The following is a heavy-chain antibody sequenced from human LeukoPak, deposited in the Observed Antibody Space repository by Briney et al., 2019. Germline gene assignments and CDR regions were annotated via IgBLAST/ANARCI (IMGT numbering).Heavy chain of an antibody. Sequence: SETLSLTCTVSGYSVNSGYYWGWIRQPPGKGLEWIGSIYHSGSTYFNPSLKSRVTISVDTSKNQFSLKLSSVTAADTAVYYWARGRGFYSSDWSKPFYGGKGTLATVSS. CDR2: IYHSGST. CDR3: ARGRGFYSSDWSKPFY. CDR1: GYSVNSGYY. J-gene: IGHJ4*02. D-gene: IGHD6-19*01. V-gene: IGHV4-38-2*02.